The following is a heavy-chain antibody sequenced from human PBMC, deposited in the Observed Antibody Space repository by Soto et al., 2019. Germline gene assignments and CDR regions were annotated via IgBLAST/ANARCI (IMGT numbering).Heavy chain of an antibody. CDR3: ARAGYSSSWNWFDP. Sequence: GGSLRLSCAASGYHFRSYAMHWVRPAPGKGLEWVAVISYDESHEYYADSVKGRFTISRDNSKNTLYLQMHSLRGDDTAVYYCARAGYSSSWNWFDPWGQGTQVTVSS. J-gene: IGHJ5*02. CDR1: GYHFRSYA. CDR2: ISYDESHE. D-gene: IGHD6-13*01. V-gene: IGHV3-30*04.